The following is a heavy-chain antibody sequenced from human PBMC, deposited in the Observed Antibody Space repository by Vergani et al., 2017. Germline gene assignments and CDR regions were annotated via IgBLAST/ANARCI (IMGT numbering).Heavy chain of an antibody. J-gene: IGHJ4*02. CDR3: ARGDNGILTGYRY. V-gene: IGHV1-46*03. Sequence: QVPVVQSGAEVKKSGASVKVSCKTSGYTFSNYYMHWVRQAPGQGLEWMGIINPSGGHTNYAQKFQGRVTMTRDTSTSTVYMELGSLRSEDTAIYYCARGDNGILTGYRYWGQGTLVTVSA. CDR1: GYTFSNYY. CDR2: INPSGGHT. D-gene: IGHD3-9*01.